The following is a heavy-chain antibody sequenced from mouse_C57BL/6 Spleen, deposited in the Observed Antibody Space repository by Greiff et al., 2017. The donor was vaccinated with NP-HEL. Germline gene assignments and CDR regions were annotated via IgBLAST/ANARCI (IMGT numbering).Heavy chain of an antibody. CDR3: ARPGGYSWDY. J-gene: IGHJ4*01. Sequence: EVKLMESGGGLVKPGGSLKLSCAASGFTFSDYGMHWVRQAPEKGLEWVAYISSGSSTIYYADTVKGRFTISRDNAKNTLFLQMTSLRSEDTAMYYCARPGGYSWDYWGQGTSVTVSS. D-gene: IGHD2-3*01. CDR2: ISSGSSTI. V-gene: IGHV5-17*01. CDR1: GFTFSDYG.